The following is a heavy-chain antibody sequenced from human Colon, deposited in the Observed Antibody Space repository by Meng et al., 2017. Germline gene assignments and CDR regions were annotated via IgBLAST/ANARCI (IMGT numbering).Heavy chain of an antibody. J-gene: IGHJ4*02. CDR2: IYLSGSP. CDR1: GGSISSSNY. CDR3: ARHGGWHFDH. D-gene: IGHD6-19*01. Sequence: VELQGSGPGLVEPSGTLSLTCAVSGGSISSSNYWSRVRQPPGKGLEWIGQIYLSGSPSYNPSLESRVTISVDKSKNQLSLRLTSVTVADTAIYYCARHGGWHFDHWGQGTLVTVSS. V-gene: IGHV4-4*02.